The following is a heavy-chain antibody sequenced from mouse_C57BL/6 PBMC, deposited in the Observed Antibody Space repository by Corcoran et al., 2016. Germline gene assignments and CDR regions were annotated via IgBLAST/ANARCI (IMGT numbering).Heavy chain of an antibody. D-gene: IGHD1-1*01. CDR3: ARGGYCSSHWHSDV. V-gene: IGHV1-81*01. CDR2: IYPRSGNT. Sequence: QVQLQQSGAELARPGASVKLSCKASGYTFTSYGISWVKQRTGQGLEWIGEIYPRSGNTYYNEKIKGKATLTADKSASTAYMELRSLTSEDSAVYFWARGGYCSSHWHSDVRGTGPTVTVAS. J-gene: IGHJ1*03. CDR1: GYTFTSYG.